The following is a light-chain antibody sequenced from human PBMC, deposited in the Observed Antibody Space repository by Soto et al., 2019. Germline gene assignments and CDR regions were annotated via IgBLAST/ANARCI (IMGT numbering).Light chain of an antibody. CDR2: DAS. V-gene: IGKV1-5*01. J-gene: IGKJ1*01. Sequence: IQLTQSPPTLSASVGDRVTITCRASQSISTWLAWYQQEPGKAPKLLIYDASSLESGVPSRFSGSGSATEFTLTISSLQPEDFATYYCQQYNSYSWTFGQGTKV. CDR3: QQYNSYSWT. CDR1: QSISTW.